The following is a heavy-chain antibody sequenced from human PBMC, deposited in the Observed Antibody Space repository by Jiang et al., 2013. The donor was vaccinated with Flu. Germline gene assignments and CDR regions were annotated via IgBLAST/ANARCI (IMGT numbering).Heavy chain of an antibody. CDR2: IHYSGDS. D-gene: IGHD3-10*01. CDR1: VTSMSSFF. Sequence: QLVESGPGLVKPSETLSLTCTVSVTSMSSFFWTWIRQPPGKGLEWIGYIHYSGDSNYNPSLKSRVNISLDTSKNQFSLRLHSVTAADTAVYYCVRGDAIAPRGDWGQGTLVTVSS. J-gene: IGHJ4*02. V-gene: IGHV4-59*08. CDR3: VRGDAIAPRGD.